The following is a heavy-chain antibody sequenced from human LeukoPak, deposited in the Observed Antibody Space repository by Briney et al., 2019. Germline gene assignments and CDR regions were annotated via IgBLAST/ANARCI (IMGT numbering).Heavy chain of an antibody. J-gene: IGHJ4*02. V-gene: IGHV3-21*01. CDR2: ISSSSSYT. D-gene: IGHD1-1*01. Sequence: GGSLRLSCAASGFTFSSYSMNWVRQAPGKGLEWVSSISSSSSYTYYADSVKGRFTISRDNAKNSLYLQMNSLRAEDTAVYYCARVRGTTNYWGQGTLVTVSS. CDR3: ARVRGTTNY. CDR1: GFTFSSYS.